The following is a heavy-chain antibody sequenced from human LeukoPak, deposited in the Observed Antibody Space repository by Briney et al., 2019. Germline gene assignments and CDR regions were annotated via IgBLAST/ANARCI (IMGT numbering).Heavy chain of an antibody. CDR3: ARDSTMVRGVIPFDY. CDR2: IRSKANSYAT. Sequence: PGGSLRLSCAASGFTFSGSAMHWVRQASGKGLEWVGRIRSKANSYATAYAASVKGRFTISRDDSKNTAYLQMNSLKTEDTAVYYCARDSTMVRGVIPFDYWGQGTLVTVSS. CDR1: GFTFSGSA. J-gene: IGHJ4*02. D-gene: IGHD3-10*01. V-gene: IGHV3-73*01.